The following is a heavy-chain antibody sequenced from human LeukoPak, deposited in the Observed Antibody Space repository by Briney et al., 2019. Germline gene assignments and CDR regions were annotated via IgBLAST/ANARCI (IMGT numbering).Heavy chain of an antibody. CDR2: ISSSSSYI. CDR3: ASPLYYDSSGYYY. D-gene: IGHD3-22*01. J-gene: IGHJ4*02. V-gene: IGHV3-21*01. Sequence: PGGSLRLSCAASGFTFSSYGMHWVRQAPGKGLEWVSSISSSSSYIYYADSVKGRFTISRDNAKNSLYLQMNSLRAEDTAVYYCASPLYYDSSGYYYWGQGTLVTVSS. CDR1: GFTFSSYG.